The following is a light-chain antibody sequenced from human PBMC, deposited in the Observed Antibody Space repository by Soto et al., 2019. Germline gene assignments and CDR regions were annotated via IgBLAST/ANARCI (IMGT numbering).Light chain of an antibody. J-gene: IGKJ1*01. V-gene: IGKV3-11*01. CDR1: QSVSNS. CDR2: DAS. Sequence: EIVLTQSPATLSLSPGERATLSCRASQSVSNSLAWYQQKSGQAPRLLIYDASNRATGIPARFSGSGSGTDFTLTISSLEPEDFAVYYCQQRNNWPPWTFCQGTQLEIK. CDR3: QQRNNWPPWT.